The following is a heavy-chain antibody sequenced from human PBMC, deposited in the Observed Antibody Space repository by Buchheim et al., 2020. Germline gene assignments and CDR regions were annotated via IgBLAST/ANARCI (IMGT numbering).Heavy chain of an antibody. D-gene: IGHD3-10*01. CDR1: GGSLSSSYW. Sequence: QVQLQESGPGLVKPSGTLSLTCAVSGGSLSSSYWQSGVRQPPGKGLAWIGEISHSGSTNYKPSLKSRVTISVDKSKNQFSRKLSSVTAADTAVYYCATFLYGSGKFSFAPLRYGMDVWGQGTT. V-gene: IGHV4-4*02. J-gene: IGHJ6*02. CDR2: ISHSGST. CDR3: ATFLYGSGKFSFAPLRYGMDV.